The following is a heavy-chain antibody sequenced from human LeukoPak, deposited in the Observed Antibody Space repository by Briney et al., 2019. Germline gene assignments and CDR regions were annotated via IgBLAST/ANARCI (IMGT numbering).Heavy chain of an antibody. CDR1: GGSISSYY. J-gene: IGHJ5*02. D-gene: IGHD3-22*01. CDR2: IYYSGST. Sequence: PSETLSLTCTVSGGSISSYYWSWIRQPPGKGLEWIGYIYYSGSTNYNPSLKSRVTISVDTSKNQFSLKLSSVTAADTAVYYCARSPTDYYDSSGSRDWFDPWGQGTLVTVSS. V-gene: IGHV4-59*01. CDR3: ARSPTDYYDSSGSRDWFDP.